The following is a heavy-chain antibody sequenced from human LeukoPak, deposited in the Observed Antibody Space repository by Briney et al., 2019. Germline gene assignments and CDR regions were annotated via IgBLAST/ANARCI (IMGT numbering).Heavy chain of an antibody. V-gene: IGHV1-69*04. D-gene: IGHD4-23*01. Sequence: ASVKVSCKASGGTFSSYAISWVRQAPGQGLEWMGRIIPILGIANCAQEFQGRVTITADKSTSTAYMELSSLRSEDTAVYYCARMTTVVTRGFDYWGQGTLVTVSS. J-gene: IGHJ4*02. CDR2: IIPILGIA. CDR1: GGTFSSYA. CDR3: ARMTTVVTRGFDY.